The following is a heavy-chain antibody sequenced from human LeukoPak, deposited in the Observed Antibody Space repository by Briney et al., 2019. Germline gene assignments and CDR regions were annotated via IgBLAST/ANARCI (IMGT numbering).Heavy chain of an antibody. V-gene: IGHV3-30*18. CDR2: ISFDGSSK. D-gene: IGHD6-19*01. CDR3: AKDSHQWLVLGGDAFDI. Sequence: GGSLRLSCAASGFTFSTYGMHWVRQAPGKGLGWMAVISFDGSSKYYADSDSVKGRFTISRDNSKNTLYLQMNSLRAEDTAVYFCAKDSHQWLVLGGDAFDIWGQGTMVTVSS. J-gene: IGHJ3*02. CDR1: GFTFSTYG.